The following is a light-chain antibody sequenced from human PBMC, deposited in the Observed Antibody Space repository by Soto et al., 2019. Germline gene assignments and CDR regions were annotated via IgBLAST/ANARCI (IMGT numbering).Light chain of an antibody. V-gene: IGKV1-5*01. CDR3: QQYKSYSYT. Sequence: DIQMTQAPSILSASVGDRVAITCRASEIISNWLAWYQQKPGKAPKVLIYDASRFQSGVPERFSGSGSGTEFTLTISSLQADDIATYYGQQYKSYSYTFGQGTNLEI. J-gene: IGKJ2*01. CDR1: EIISNW. CDR2: DAS.